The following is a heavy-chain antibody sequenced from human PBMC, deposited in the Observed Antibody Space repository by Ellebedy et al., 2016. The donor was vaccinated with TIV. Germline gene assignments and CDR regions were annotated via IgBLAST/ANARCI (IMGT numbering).Heavy chain of an antibody. CDR2: IYYSGST. D-gene: IGHD3-10*01. Sequence: MPSETLSLTCTVPGGSISSYYWSWIRQPPGKGLEWIGYIYYSGSTNYNPSLKSRVTISVDTSKNQFSLKLSSVTAADTAVYYCARHSGDGMDVWGQGTTVTVSS. CDR1: GGSISSYY. V-gene: IGHV4-59*08. CDR3: ARHSGDGMDV. J-gene: IGHJ6*02.